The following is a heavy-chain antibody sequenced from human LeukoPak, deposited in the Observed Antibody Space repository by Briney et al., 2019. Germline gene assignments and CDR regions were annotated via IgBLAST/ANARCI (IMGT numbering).Heavy chain of an antibody. CDR3: ASPAFGLLLRWFEP. V-gene: IGHV1-69*05. CDR2: IIPIFGTA. D-gene: IGHD3-22*01. Sequence: ASVKVSCKASGGTFSSYAISWVRQAPGQGLEWMGGIIPIFGTANYAQKFQGRVTITTDESTSTAYMELSSLRSEDTAVYYCASPAFGLLLRWFEPWGQGTLVTVSS. CDR1: GGTFSSYA. J-gene: IGHJ5*02.